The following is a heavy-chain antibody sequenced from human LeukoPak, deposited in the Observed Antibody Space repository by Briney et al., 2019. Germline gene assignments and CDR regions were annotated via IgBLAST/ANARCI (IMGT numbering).Heavy chain of an antibody. CDR2: ISSRGST. D-gene: IGHD5-12*01. CDR1: GDSINSSPNY. V-gene: IGHV4-61*02. CDR3: AREERYSGYDLDY. Sequence: SETLSLTCSVSGDSINSSPNYWSWIRQPAGKGLEYIGRISSRGSTNYNHSLKSRVTISVDTSKNQFSLKLTSVTAADTAVYYCAREERYSGYDLDYWGQGILVTVSS. J-gene: IGHJ4*02.